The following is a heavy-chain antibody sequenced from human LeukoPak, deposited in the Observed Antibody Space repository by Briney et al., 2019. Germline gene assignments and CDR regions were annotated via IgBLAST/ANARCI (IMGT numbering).Heavy chain of an antibody. CDR3: ARATTVGLDAGPMDV. CDR1: GYTFTGYY. Sequence: ASVKVSCKASGYTFTGYYMHWVRQAPGQGLEWMGWINPDSGGTNYAQKFQGRVTMTRDTSTSTAYMELSRLRSDDTAVYYCARATTVGLDAGPMDVWGKGTTVTVYS. J-gene: IGHJ6*04. V-gene: IGHV1-2*02. CDR2: INPDSGGT. D-gene: IGHD4-23*01.